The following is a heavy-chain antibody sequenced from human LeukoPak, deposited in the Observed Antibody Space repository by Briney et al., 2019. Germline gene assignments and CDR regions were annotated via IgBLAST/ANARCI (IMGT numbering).Heavy chain of an antibody. D-gene: IGHD5-12*01. J-gene: IGHJ4*02. Sequence: PGGSLRLSCAASGFTFSSYSMNWVRQAPGKGLEWVSSISSSSSYIYYADSVKGRFTISRDNAKNSLYLQMNSLRAEDTAVYYCARGRSGYDCSDYWGQGTLVTVSS. CDR1: GFTFSSYS. V-gene: IGHV3-21*01. CDR3: ARGRSGYDCSDY. CDR2: ISSSSSYI.